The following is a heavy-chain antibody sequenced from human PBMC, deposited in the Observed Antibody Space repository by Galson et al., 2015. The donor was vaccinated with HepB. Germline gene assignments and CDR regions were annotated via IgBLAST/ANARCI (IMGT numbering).Heavy chain of an antibody. D-gene: IGHD6-13*01. J-gene: IGHJ5*02. CDR1: GGTFSSYA. CDR3: SGGGQQLDGRWFDH. V-gene: IGHV1-69*13. Sequence: SVKVSCKASGGTFSSYAISWVRQAPGRGLEWMGGIIPIFGTANYAQKFQGRVTITADESTSTAYMELSSLRSEDTAVYYCSGGGQQLDGRWFDHWGQGTLVTVSS. CDR2: IIPIFGTA.